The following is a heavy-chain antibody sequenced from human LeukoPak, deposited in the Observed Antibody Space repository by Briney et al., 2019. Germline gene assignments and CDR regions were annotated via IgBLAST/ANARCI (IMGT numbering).Heavy chain of an antibody. V-gene: IGHV1-46*01. J-gene: IGHJ5*02. Sequence: ASVKVSCKASGYTFTSYYMHWVRQTPGQGLEWMGIINPSGGRTSYAQKFQGRVTMTTDTSTSTVYMELSSLRSEDTAVYYSARDVHLTIAAAGTWWFDPWGQGTLVTVSS. CDR1: GYTFTSYY. D-gene: IGHD6-13*01. CDR2: INPSGGRT. CDR3: ARDVHLTIAAAGTWWFDP.